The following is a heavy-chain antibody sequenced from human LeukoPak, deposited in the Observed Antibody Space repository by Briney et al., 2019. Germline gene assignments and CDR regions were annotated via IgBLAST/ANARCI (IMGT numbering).Heavy chain of an antibody. J-gene: IGHJ4*02. D-gene: IGHD3-3*01. CDR3: ARGYDWFDY. Sequence: PSETLSLTCTVSGGSISSYYWSWIRQPPGEGREWIGYIYYSGSTNYNPSLKSRVTISVDTSKNQFSLKLSSVTAADTAVYYCARGYDWFDYWGQGTLVTVSS. CDR2: IYYSGST. CDR1: GGSISSYY. V-gene: IGHV4-59*01.